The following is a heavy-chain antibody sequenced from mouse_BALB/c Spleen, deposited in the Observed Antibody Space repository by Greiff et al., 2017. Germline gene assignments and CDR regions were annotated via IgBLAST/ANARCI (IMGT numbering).Heavy chain of an antibody. CDR3: ARRGNYERDAMDY. CDR2: INPNNGGT. CDR1: GYTFTDYN. D-gene: IGHD2-1*01. Sequence: EVQLQQSGPELVKPGASVKIPCKASGYTFTDYNMDWVKQSHGKSLEWIGDINPNNGGTIYNQKFKGKATLTVDKSSSTAYMELRSLTSEDTAVYYCARRGNYERDAMDYWGQGTSVTVSS. V-gene: IGHV1-18*01. J-gene: IGHJ4*01.